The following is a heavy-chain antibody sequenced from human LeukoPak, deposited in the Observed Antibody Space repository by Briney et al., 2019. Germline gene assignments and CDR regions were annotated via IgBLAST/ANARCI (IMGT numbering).Heavy chain of an antibody. Sequence: TGGSLRLSCAASGFTVSSNYMSWVRQAPGKGLEWVSVIYGGGRTYYADSVKGRFTISRDNSKNTLYLQMNSLRAEDTAVYYCARGPPSYYYDSSGYYYLDYWGQGTLVTVSS. D-gene: IGHD3-22*01. CDR1: GFTVSSNY. J-gene: IGHJ4*02. CDR2: IYGGGRT. CDR3: ARGPPSYYYDSSGYYYLDY. V-gene: IGHV3-53*01.